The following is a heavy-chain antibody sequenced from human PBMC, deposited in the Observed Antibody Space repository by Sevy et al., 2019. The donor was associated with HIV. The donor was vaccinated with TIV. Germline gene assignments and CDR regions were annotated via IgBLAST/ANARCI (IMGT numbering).Heavy chain of an antibody. CDR1: GIIFTSSG. CDR2: ISYHGRDK. Sequence: GGSLRLSCVVSGIIFTSSGMHWVRQAPGKGLEWVAVISYHGRDKFYADSVKGRFTISRDNSKNILYLQMNGLRIEDTAVYYCALERLSSDVAEYFQNWGQGTLVTVSS. CDR3: ALERLSSDVAEYFQN. D-gene: IGHD1-1*01. J-gene: IGHJ1*01. V-gene: IGHV3-30*03.